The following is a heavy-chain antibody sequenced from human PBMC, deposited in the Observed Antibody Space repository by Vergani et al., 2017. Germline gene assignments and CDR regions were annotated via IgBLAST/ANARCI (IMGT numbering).Heavy chain of an antibody. CDR2: ISWNSGSI. D-gene: IGHD5-12*01. V-gene: IGHV3-9*01. CDR1: GFTFDDYA. J-gene: IGHJ4*02. CDR3: AKDSLVVASRLGWLFDY. Sequence: EVQLVESGGGLVQPGRSLRLSCAASGFTFDDYAMHWVRQAPGKGLEWVSGISWNSGSIGYADSVKGRFTISRDNAKNSLYLQMNSLRAEDTALYYCAKDSLVVASRLGWLFDYWGQGTLVTVSS.